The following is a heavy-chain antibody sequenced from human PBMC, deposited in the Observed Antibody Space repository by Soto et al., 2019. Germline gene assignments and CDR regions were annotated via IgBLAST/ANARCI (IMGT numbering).Heavy chain of an antibody. CDR1: GGSFSGYY. V-gene: IGHV4-34*01. CDR3: ARGGRNCWSGYNIPLLTDFDY. D-gene: IGHD3-3*01. J-gene: IGHJ4*02. CDR2: INHSGST. Sequence: QVQLQQWGAGLLKPSETLSLTCAVYGGSFSGYYWSWIRQPPGKGLEWIGEINHSGSTNYNPPLKSRVTITVDTSKSQFSLKLSSVTGADKAVYYCARGGRNCWSGYNIPLLTDFDYWGQETLVTVSS.